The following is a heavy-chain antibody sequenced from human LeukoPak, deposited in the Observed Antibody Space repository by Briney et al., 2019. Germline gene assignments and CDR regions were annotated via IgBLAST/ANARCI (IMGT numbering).Heavy chain of an antibody. CDR3: ARDPHYYDSSGYYYYYYMDV. Sequence: PSETLSLTCAVSGYSISSGYYWGWIRQPPGKGLEWIGSIYHSGSTYYNPSPKSRVTISVDTSKNQFSLKLSSVTAADTAVYYCARDPHYYDSSGYYYYYYMDVWGKGTTVTVSS. CDR2: IYHSGST. CDR1: GYSISSGYY. D-gene: IGHD3-22*01. V-gene: IGHV4-38-2*02. J-gene: IGHJ6*03.